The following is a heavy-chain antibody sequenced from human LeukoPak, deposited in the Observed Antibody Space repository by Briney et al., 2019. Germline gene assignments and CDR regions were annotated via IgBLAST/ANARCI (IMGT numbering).Heavy chain of an antibody. D-gene: IGHD3-22*01. CDR2: MNPSGST. CDR1: GGSFSGYY. CDR3: ARGRQDVTMIVVVMTAVSYYLDV. V-gene: IGHV4-34*01. Sequence: PSETLSLTCAVYGGSFSGYYWTWIRQTPEKGLEWIGEMNPSGSTSYNPSLKSRVTISVDTSKNRFSLKLSSVTAADMAVYYCARGRQDVTMIVVVMTAVSYYLDVWGKGTTVTVS. J-gene: IGHJ6*03.